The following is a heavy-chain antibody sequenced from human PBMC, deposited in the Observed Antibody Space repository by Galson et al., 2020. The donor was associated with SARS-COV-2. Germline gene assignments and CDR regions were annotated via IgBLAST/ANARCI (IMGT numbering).Heavy chain of an antibody. V-gene: IGHV1-24*01. J-gene: IGHJ4*02. D-gene: IGHD6-13*01. CDR3: ATDFSYSSSWYVNY. CDR2: FDPEDGET. Sequence: ASVKVSCKVSGYTLTELSMHWVRQAPGKGLEWMGGFDPEDGETIYAQKFQGRVTMTEDTSTDTAYMELSSLRSEDTAVYYCATDFSYSSSWYVNYWGQGTLVTVSS. CDR1: GYTLTELS.